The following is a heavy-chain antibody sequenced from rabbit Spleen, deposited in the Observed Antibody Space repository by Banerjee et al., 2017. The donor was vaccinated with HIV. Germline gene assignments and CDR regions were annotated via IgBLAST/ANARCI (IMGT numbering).Heavy chain of an antibody. V-gene: IGHV1S45*01. J-gene: IGHJ4*01. CDR2: IVGSNSGFT. Sequence: QEQLVEYGGDLVQPGASLTLTCTASGVSFSSSDYMCWVRQAPGKGLEWIACIVGSNSGFTYSATWAKGRFTCSKTSSTTVTLQMTSLTDADTATYFCARGSATMTMVIIGFYLSLWGPGTLVTVS. CDR1: GVSFSSSDY. D-gene: IGHD2-1*01. CDR3: ARGSATMTMVIIGFYLSL.